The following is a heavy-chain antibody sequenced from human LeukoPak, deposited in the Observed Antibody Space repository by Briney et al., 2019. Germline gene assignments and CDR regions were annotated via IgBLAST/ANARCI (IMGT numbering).Heavy chain of an antibody. V-gene: IGHV1-2*02. Sequence: ASVKVSCKASGYTFTGYYMHWVRQAPGQGLEWMGWINPNSGGTNYAQKFQGRVTMTRDTSISTAYMELSRLRSDDTAVYYRARVPLGGFGELFPDWGQETLVTVSS. J-gene: IGHJ4*02. CDR2: INPNSGGT. CDR3: ARVPLGGFGELFPD. D-gene: IGHD3-10*01. CDR1: GYTFTGYY.